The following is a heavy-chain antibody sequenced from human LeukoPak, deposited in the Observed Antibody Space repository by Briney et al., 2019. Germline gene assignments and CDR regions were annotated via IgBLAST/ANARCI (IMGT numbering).Heavy chain of an antibody. J-gene: IGHJ6*04. D-gene: IGHD3-10*01. CDR1: GFTFSSYW. Sequence: GGSLRLSCAASGFTFSSYWMHWVRQAPGKGLVWVSRINSDGSSTSYAGSVKGRFTISRDNAKNTLYLQMNSLRAEDTAVYYCATPLGWFGELPNYYYYGMDVWGKGTTVTVPS. CDR3: ATPLGWFGELPNYYYYGMDV. CDR2: INSDGSST. V-gene: IGHV3-74*01.